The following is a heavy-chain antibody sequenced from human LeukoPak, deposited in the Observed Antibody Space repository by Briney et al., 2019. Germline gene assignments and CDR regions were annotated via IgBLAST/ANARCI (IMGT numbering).Heavy chain of an antibody. CDR2: ISGSGGST. CDR1: GFTFSSYA. D-gene: IGHD3-22*01. V-gene: IGHV3-23*01. J-gene: IGHJ4*02. CDR3: AKVANIYYDSSSNYFDY. Sequence: GGSLRLSCAVSGFTFSSYAMSWVRQAPGKGLEWVSAISGSGGSTYYADSVKGRFTISRDNSKNTLYLQMNSLRAEDTAVYYCAKVANIYYDSSSNYFDYWGQGTLVTVSS.